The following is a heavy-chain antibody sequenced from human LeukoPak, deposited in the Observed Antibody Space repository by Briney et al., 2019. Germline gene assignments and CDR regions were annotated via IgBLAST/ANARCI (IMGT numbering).Heavy chain of an antibody. Sequence: GSVKVSCKASGYTFTGYYMHLVRQAPGQGLEWMGRINPNSGGTNYAQKFQGRVTMTRDTSISTAYMELSRLRSDDTAVYYCARVGDGYNFAFDIWGQGTMVTVSS. D-gene: IGHD5-24*01. CDR1: GYTFTGYY. V-gene: IGHV1-2*06. J-gene: IGHJ3*02. CDR2: INPNSGGT. CDR3: ARVGDGYNFAFDI.